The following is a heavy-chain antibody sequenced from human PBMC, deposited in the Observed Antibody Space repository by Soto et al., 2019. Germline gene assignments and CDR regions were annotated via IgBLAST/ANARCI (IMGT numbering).Heavy chain of an antibody. J-gene: IGHJ4*02. V-gene: IGHV4-39*01. CDR1: GGSISSSSYY. Sequence: QLQLQESGPGLVKPSETLSLTCTVSGGSISSSSYYWGWIRQPPGKGLEWIGSIYYSGSTYYNPSLKSRVAISGDTSKNQFSLKMSSGTDADTAVYYCARQVAAPGVIVGVGRRSALTFDSGGQGTLVTVSS. CDR2: IYYSGST. CDR3: ARQVAAPGVIVGVGRRSALTFDS. D-gene: IGHD3-16*02.